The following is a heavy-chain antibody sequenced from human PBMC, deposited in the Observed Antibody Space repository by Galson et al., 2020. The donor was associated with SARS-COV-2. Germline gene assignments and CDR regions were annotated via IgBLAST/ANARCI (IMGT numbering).Heavy chain of an antibody. CDR1: GFTFSSYS. CDR2: ISSSSSYI. CDR3: ARDRLHPIWGSLVRAADFDI. J-gene: IGHJ3*02. D-gene: IGHD3-16*01. Sequence: TGGSLRLSCAASGFTFSSYSMNWVRQAPGKGLEWVSSISSSSSYIYYADSVKGRFTISRDNAKNSLYLQMNSLRAEDTAVYYCARDRLHPIWGSLVRAADFDIWGQGTMVTVSS. V-gene: IGHV3-21*01.